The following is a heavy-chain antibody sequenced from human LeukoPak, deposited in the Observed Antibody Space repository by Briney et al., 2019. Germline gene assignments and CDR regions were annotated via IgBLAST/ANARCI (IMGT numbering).Heavy chain of an antibody. V-gene: IGHV3-30*18. CDR2: ISYAGSDK. CDR3: AKSSSGGWYLLGDAFDI. J-gene: IGHJ3*02. CDR1: GFTFSSHG. Sequence: PGESLRLSCAASGFTFSSHGIHWVRQAPGKGLEWVAVISYAGSDKYYAASVKGRFTISRDNSKNTLYLQMNSLRAEDTAVYYCAKSSSGGWYLLGDAFDIWGQGTMVTVSS. D-gene: IGHD6-19*01.